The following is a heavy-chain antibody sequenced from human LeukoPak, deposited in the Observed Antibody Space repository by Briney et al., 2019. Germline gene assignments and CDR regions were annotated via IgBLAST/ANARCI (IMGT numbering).Heavy chain of an antibody. J-gene: IGHJ4*02. CDR3: AGSYDYDSSGYYFGPTDC. D-gene: IGHD3-22*01. Sequence: GGSLRLSCAASGFTFSSYGMHWVRQAPGKGLEWVAVISYDGSNKYYADSVKGRFTISRDNSKNTLYLQMNSLRAEDTAVYYCAGSYDYDSSGYYFGPTDCWGQGTLVTVSS. CDR2: ISYDGSNK. CDR1: GFTFSSYG. V-gene: IGHV3-30*03.